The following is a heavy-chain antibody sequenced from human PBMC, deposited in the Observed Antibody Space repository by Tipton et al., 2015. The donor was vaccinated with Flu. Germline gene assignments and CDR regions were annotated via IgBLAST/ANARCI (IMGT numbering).Heavy chain of an antibody. CDR2: VYTNGNT. Sequence: TLSLTCTVSGVSVSFGTYFWSWIRQPAGKGLEWIGRVYTNGNTNYNPSLKGRVTMSLDTSKNQFSLKLTSLTAADTAVYYCARDKRGGTARPHFDYWGQGILVTVSS. CDR3: ARDKRGGTARPHFDY. CDR1: GVSVSFGTYF. J-gene: IGHJ4*02. D-gene: IGHD6-6*01. V-gene: IGHV4-61*02.